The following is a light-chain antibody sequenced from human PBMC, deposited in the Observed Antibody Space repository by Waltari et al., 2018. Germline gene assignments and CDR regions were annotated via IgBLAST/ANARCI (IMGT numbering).Light chain of an antibody. CDR2: FNN. Sequence: QSVLAQPPSASGTPGQGVTISCYGRGSNISIHSVNWYQQLPGTAPKLLIFFNNQRPSGVPDRFSGSKSGTSASLAISGLQSEDEADYYCATWDDSLNGVVFGGGTKVTVL. J-gene: IGLJ3*02. CDR3: ATWDDSLNGVV. CDR1: GSNISIHS. V-gene: IGLV1-44*01.